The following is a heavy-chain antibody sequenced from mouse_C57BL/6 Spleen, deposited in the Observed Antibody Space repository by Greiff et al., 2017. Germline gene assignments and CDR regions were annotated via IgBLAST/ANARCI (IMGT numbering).Heavy chain of an antibody. CDR2: ICRGGDYI. CDR1: GFTFSSYA. CDR3: TRGVGRGYFGY. D-gene: IGHD4-1*01. Sequence: EVQLEESGAGLVKPGGSLKLSCAASGFTFSSYAMSWVRQTPEQRLEWVAYICRGGDYIYYEDTVKGRITISRDNARNTLYLQMRSLKSEDTAMYYCTRGVGRGYFGYGGQGTTLTVSS. J-gene: IGHJ2*01. V-gene: IGHV5-9-1*02.